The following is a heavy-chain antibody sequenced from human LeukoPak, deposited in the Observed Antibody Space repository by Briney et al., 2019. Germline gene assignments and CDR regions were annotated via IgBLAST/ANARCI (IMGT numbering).Heavy chain of an antibody. V-gene: IGHV4-4*07. CDR2: IYTSGST. J-gene: IGHJ4*02. CDR1: VGSIGSYY. D-gene: IGHD6-13*01. CDR3: AREGSSSWEDDY. Sequence: SEPRSLTGTAPVGSIGSYYWSWIRQPAGKGLEWIGRIYTSGSTNYNPSLKSRVTMSVDTSKNQFSLKLSSVTAADTAVYYCAREGSSSWEDDYWGQGTLVTVSS.